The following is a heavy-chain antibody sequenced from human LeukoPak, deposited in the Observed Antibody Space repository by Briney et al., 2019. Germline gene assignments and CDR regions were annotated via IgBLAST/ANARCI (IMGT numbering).Heavy chain of an antibody. V-gene: IGHV3-23*01. J-gene: IGHJ4*02. CDR1: GFPFSSYA. CDR3: ATYFRGDFDY. CDR2: VSGGGGST. D-gene: IGHD2-21*01. Sequence: PGGPLSLSGAPSGFPFSSYAMSGFRQPQGKGLEWVSSVSGGGGSTWYADSVKGRFTVSRDNSKNTLFLEMNSLRAEDTALYYCATYFRGDFDYWGQGTLVTVSS.